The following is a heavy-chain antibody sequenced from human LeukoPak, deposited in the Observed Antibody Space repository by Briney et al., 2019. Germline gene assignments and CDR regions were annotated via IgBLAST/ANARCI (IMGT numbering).Heavy chain of an antibody. CDR2: IYYSGST. CDR1: GGSISSGGYY. J-gene: IGHJ5*02. CDR3: ARGSTSCYGCFGWFDH. D-gene: IGHD2-2*01. V-gene: IGHV4-31*03. Sequence: SQTLSLTCTVSGGSISSGGYYWSWIRQHPGKGLEWLGYIYYSGSTYYNPSLKSRVTISVDTSKNQFSLKLSSVTAADTAVYYCARGSTSCYGCFGWFDHWGQGTLVTVSS.